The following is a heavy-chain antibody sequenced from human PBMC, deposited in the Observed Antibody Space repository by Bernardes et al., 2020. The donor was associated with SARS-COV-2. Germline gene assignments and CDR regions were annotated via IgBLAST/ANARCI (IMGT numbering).Heavy chain of an antibody. CDR3: ANRRLHLGELLIP. CDR2: INHSGST. D-gene: IGHD3-16*01. V-gene: IGHV4-34*01. Sequence: SETLSLTCAVYGGSFSNYYWSWIRQPPGEGLEWIGEINHSGSTNYNPSLKSRVTISVDTSKNQFSLKLSSVTAADTAVYYCANRRLHLGELLIPWGQGTLVTVSS. CDR1: GGSFSNYY. J-gene: IGHJ5*02.